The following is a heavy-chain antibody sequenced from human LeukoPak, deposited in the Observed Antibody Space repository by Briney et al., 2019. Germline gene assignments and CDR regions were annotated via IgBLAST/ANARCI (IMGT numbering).Heavy chain of an antibody. Sequence: SVNVSCKASGGTFSNYAISWVRQAPGQGLEWMGRIIPILGITNYAQKVQGRVTIPADKSTSTAYMEVSRLRSEDTAVYYCARGSQVVAADSGQFDYWGQGTLVTVSS. CDR1: GGTFSNYA. J-gene: IGHJ4*02. D-gene: IGHD2-15*01. CDR3: ARGSQVVAADSGQFDY. V-gene: IGHV1-69*04. CDR2: IIPILGIT.